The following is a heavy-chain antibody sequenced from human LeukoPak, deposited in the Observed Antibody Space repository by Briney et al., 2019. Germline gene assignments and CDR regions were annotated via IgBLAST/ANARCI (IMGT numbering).Heavy chain of an antibody. D-gene: IGHD1-26*01. CDR1: GFTFSSYG. CDR2: IWYDGSKT. J-gene: IGHJ4*01. Sequence: PGRSLRLSCAASGFTFSSYGMHWVRQAPGKGLEWVAVIWYDGSKTYYADSVKGRFTISRDNSKNTLYLQMSSLRADDTAVYYCARYHPGRSDYWGQGTLVTVSS. V-gene: IGHV3-33*01. CDR3: ARYHPGRSDY.